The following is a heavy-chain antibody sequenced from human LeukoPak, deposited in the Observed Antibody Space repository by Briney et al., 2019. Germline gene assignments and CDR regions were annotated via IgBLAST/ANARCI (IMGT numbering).Heavy chain of an antibody. CDR1: GFIFSSYW. Sequence: GGSLRLSCAASGFIFSSYWMTWVRQAPRKGLEWVATIRYDGDEKFYVDSVTGRFTISRDNAKNSLFLHMNSLAAEDTAVYYCVRESFSRGDFNWGQGTLVSVSS. CDR2: IRYDGDEK. V-gene: IGHV3-7*01. J-gene: IGHJ4*02. D-gene: IGHD7-27*01. CDR3: VRESFSRGDFN.